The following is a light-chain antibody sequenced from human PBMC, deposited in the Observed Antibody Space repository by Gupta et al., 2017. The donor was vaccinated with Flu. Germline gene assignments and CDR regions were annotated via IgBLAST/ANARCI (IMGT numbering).Light chain of an antibody. V-gene: IGLV2-14*01. CDR3: TSWTTSETLV. CDR2: EVS. Sequence: QSALTQPASVSGSPGQSITVSCAGTSSDIGAFNYVSWYQHLPGKAPRLILFEVSRRPSGISDRFSGSKSANTASLTISGLQADDEADYYCTSWTTSETLVFGTGSKVTVL. J-gene: IGLJ1*01. CDR1: SSDIGAFNY.